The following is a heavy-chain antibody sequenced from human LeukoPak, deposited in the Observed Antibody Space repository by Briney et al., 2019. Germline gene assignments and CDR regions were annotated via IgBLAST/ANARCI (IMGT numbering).Heavy chain of an antibody. Sequence: WASVKVSCKASGYTFTSYGISWVRQAPGQGLEWMGWISVYNGNTNYAQKLQGRVTMTTDTSTSTAYMELRSLRSDDTAVYYCARDPHSSGWYPWGKLNWFDPWGQGTLVTVSS. CDR2: ISVYNGNT. V-gene: IGHV1-18*01. CDR3: ARDPHSSGWYPWGKLNWFDP. D-gene: IGHD6-19*01. J-gene: IGHJ5*02. CDR1: GYTFTSYG.